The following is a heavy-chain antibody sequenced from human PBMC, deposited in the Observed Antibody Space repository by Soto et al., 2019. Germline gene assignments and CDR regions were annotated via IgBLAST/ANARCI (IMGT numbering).Heavy chain of an antibody. J-gene: IGHJ6*02. Sequence: QTGGSLRLSCAASGFTFSSYSMNWVRQAPGKGLEWVSYISSSSSTIYYADSVKGRFTISRDNAKNSLYLQMNSLRDEDTAVYYCANQVVRGSRARYGMDVWGQGTTVTVSS. D-gene: IGHD3-10*01. CDR2: ISSSSSTI. CDR3: ANQVVRGSRARYGMDV. CDR1: GFTFSSYS. V-gene: IGHV3-48*02.